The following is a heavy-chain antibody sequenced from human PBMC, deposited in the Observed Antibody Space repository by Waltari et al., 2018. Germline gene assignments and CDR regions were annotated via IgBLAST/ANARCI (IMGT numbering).Heavy chain of an antibody. CDR1: GGTFSSYA. Sequence: QVQLVQSGAEVKKPGSSVKVSCKASGGTFSSYAISWVRQAPGQGLEWMGGIIPILGIANYAQKFQGRVTITADKSTSTAYMELSSLRSEDTAVYYCARHFSRHFLEWGRYMDVWGKGTTVTVSS. J-gene: IGHJ6*03. CDR2: IIPILGIA. CDR3: ARHFSRHFLEWGRYMDV. D-gene: IGHD3-3*01. V-gene: IGHV1-69*10.